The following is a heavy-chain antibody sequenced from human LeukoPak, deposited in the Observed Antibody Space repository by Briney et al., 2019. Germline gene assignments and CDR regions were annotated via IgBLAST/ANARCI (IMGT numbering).Heavy chain of an antibody. V-gene: IGHV4-61*01. J-gene: IGHJ4*02. CDR2: IYYSGST. D-gene: IGHD6-19*01. Sequence: PSETLSLTCTVSGGSVSSGSYYWSWIRQPPGKGLEGIGYIYYSGSTNYNPSLKSRVTISVDPSKNQFSLKLSSVTAADTDVYYCARVYRSGWPYYFDYWGQGPLVTVSS. CDR1: GGSVSSGSYY. CDR3: ARVYRSGWPYYFDY.